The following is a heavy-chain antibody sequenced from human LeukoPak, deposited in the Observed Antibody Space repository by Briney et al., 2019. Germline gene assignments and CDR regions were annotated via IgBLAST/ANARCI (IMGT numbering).Heavy chain of an antibody. CDR3: ARVFEAKNYFDY. CDR2: IYSGGST. CDR1: GFTVSTNY. D-gene: IGHD4/OR15-4a*01. J-gene: IGHJ4*02. V-gene: IGHV3-53*01. Sequence: GRSLRLSCAASGFTVSTNYMSWVRQAPGKGLEWVSVIYSGGSTYYADSVKGRFTISRDNSKNTLYLQMNSLRAEDTAVYYCARVFEAKNYFDYWGQGTLVTVSS.